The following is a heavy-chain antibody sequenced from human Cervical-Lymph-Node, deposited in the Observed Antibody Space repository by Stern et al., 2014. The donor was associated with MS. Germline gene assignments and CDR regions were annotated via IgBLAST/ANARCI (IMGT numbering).Heavy chain of an antibody. J-gene: IGHJ4*02. V-gene: IGHV4-59*01. CDR2: ISHNGRT. D-gene: IGHD3-3*01. Sequence: VQLVESGPGLVKPSETLSLTCSVSGDSMNTDYWSWIRQPPGKGLEWIGYISHNGRTNHNPSLKSRVTLSLETSKNQFSLGLSSVTAADTAVYYCARGGLRWIRWGQGTLVTVSS. CDR1: GDSMNTDY. CDR3: ARGGLRWIR.